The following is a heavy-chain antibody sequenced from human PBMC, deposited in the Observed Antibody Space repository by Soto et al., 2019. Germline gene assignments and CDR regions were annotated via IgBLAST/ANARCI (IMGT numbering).Heavy chain of an antibody. CDR1: GGTFTSYA. V-gene: IGHV1-69*01. Sequence: QVPLVQSGAEVKKPGSSVTVSCKASGGTFTSYAISGVRQAPGHGLEWIGGVIPLFGTTSYAQKFQGRVTITADESTSTAYMELSSLRSEDTAVYYCARDSSSWYFFDYWGQGTLVTVSS. D-gene: IGHD6-13*01. CDR2: VIPLFGTT. J-gene: IGHJ4*02. CDR3: ARDSSSWYFFDY.